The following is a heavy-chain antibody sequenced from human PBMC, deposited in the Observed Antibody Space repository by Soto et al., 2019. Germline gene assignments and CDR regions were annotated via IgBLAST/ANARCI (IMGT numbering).Heavy chain of an antibody. V-gene: IGHV1-18*01. Sequence: ASVKVSCKASGYTFTSYGISWVRQAPGQGLEWMGWISAYNGNTNYAQKLQGRVTMTTDTSTSTAYMELRSLSSGDTAVYYCARARLWYDSSGYYPYYFDYWGQGTLVTVSS. J-gene: IGHJ4*02. D-gene: IGHD3-22*01. CDR2: ISAYNGNT. CDR1: GYTFTSYG. CDR3: ARARLWYDSSGYYPYYFDY.